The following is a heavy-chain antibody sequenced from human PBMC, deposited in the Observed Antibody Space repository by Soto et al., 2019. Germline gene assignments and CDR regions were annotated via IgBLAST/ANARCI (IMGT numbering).Heavy chain of an antibody. CDR1: GGSISSGGYS. J-gene: IGHJ6*02. CDR3: ARASRGYSGSRKHYYYGMDV. D-gene: IGHD1-26*01. V-gene: IGHV4-30-2*01. CDR2: IYHSVST. Sequence: SQTLSLTCAVSGGSISSGGYSWSCIRQPPGKGLAWIGYIYHSVSTYYNPSLKSRVTISVDRSKNQFSLKLSSVTAADTAVYYCARASRGYSGSRKHYYYGMDVCGQGTTVTVS.